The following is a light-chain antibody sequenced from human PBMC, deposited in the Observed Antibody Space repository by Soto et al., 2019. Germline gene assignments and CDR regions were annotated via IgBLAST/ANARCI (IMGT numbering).Light chain of an antibody. CDR2: WAS. CDR1: QSVFYSSNNKNY. V-gene: IGKV4-1*01. Sequence: DIVMTPSPDSLAVSLGERATINCKSSQSVFYSSNNKNYLAWYQQKPGQPPKLLIYWASTRESGVPDRFSGSGSGTDFTLAISSLQAEDVAVYYCQQYDSTPLTVGGGTKVEIK. J-gene: IGKJ4*01. CDR3: QQYDSTPLT.